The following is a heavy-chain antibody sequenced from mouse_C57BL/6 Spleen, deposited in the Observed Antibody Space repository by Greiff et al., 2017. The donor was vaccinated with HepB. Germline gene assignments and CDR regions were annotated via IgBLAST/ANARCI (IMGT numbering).Heavy chain of an antibody. D-gene: IGHD2-4*01. CDR1: GYTFTDYY. Sequence: VKLQESGAELVRPGASVKLSCKASGYTFTDYYINWVKQRPGQGLEWIARIYPGSGNTYYNEKFKGKATLTAEKSSSTAYMQLSSLTSEDSAVYFCARGGYYDYDEVFDYWGQGTTLTVSS. J-gene: IGHJ2*01. CDR2: IYPGSGNT. CDR3: ARGGYYDYDEVFDY. V-gene: IGHV1-76*01.